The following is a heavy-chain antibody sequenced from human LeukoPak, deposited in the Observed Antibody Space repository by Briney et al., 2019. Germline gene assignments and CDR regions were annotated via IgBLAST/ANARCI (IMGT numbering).Heavy chain of an antibody. D-gene: IGHD6-13*01. V-gene: IGHV3-21*03. CDR3: ARGIAAAITTDFDY. CDR1: GFTFSSYS. Sequence: GGSLRLSCAASGFTFSSYSMNWVRQAPGKGLEWVSSISSSSSYIYYADSVKGRFTISRDNAKNSLYLQMNSLRAEDTAVYYCARGIAAAITTDFDYWGQGTLVTVSS. J-gene: IGHJ4*02. CDR2: ISSSSSYI.